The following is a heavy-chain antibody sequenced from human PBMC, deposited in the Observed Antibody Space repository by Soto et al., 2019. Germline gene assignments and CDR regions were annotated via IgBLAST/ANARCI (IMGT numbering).Heavy chain of an antibody. V-gene: IGHV3-23*01. Sequence: EVQLLESGGGLVQPGGSLRLSCAASGFTFSSYAMSWVRQAPGKGLEWVSAISGSGGSTYYADSVQGRFTISRDNSKNTLYLQMNSLRAEDTAVYYCATSVRDYYYYYMDVWGKGTTVTVSS. J-gene: IGHJ6*03. CDR2: ISGSGGST. CDR3: ATSVRDYYYYYMDV. D-gene: IGHD4-17*01. CDR1: GFTFSSYA.